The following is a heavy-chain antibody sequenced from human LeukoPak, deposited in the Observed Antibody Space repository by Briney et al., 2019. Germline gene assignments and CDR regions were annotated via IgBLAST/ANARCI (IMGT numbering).Heavy chain of an antibody. CDR2: ISSSSSTI. V-gene: IGHV3-48*01. D-gene: IGHD3-22*01. CDR1: GFTFSSYS. J-gene: IGHJ4*02. CDR3: ARGTYYYDSSGSSGFDY. Sequence: GGSLRLSCAASGFTFSSYSMNWVRQAPGKGLEWVSHISSSSSTIYYADSVKGRFTISRDNAKNSLYLQMNSLRAEDTAVYYCARGTYYYDSSGSSGFDYWGQGTLVTVSS.